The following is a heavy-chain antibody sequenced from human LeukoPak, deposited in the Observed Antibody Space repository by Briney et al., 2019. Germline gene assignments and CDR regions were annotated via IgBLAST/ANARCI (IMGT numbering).Heavy chain of an antibody. D-gene: IGHD3-3*01. CDR2: MSYDGTKK. CDR3: ARDHSQITIFGVVMNNWFDP. V-gene: IGHV3-30-3*01. Sequence: GGSLRLSCAVPGFIFSSYAMHWVRQAPGKGLEWVAVMSYDGTKKYYADSVKGRFTISRDNSKSTLYLQMNSLRAEDTAVYYCARDHSQITIFGVVMNNWFDPWGQGTPVTVSS. J-gene: IGHJ5*02. CDR1: GFIFSSYA.